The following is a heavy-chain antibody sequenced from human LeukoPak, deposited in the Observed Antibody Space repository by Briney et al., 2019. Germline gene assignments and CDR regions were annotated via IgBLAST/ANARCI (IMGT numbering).Heavy chain of an antibody. Sequence: ASVKVSCKASGYTFTSYYMHWVRQAPGQGLEWMGVINPSGGSTSYAQKFLGRVTMTRDTSTSTVYMELSSLRSEDTAVYYCARDPRRSYGGGTYGMDVWGQGTTVTVSS. CDR1: GYTFTSYY. D-gene: IGHD3-16*01. CDR2: INPSGGST. V-gene: IGHV1-46*01. CDR3: ARDPRRSYGGGTYGMDV. J-gene: IGHJ6*02.